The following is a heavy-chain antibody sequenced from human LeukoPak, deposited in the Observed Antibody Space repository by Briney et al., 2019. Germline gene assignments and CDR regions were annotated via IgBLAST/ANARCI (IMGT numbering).Heavy chain of an antibody. V-gene: IGHV1-46*01. Sequence: ASVKVSCKASGYTFTSYYIHWVRQAPGQGPEWMGIINPSGGSTSYAQRFQGRVTMTRDTSTSTVYMELSSLRSEDTAVYYCAREGVQKDAVAGFGSWFDPWGQGTLVTVSS. CDR1: GYTFTSYY. CDR2: INPSGGST. D-gene: IGHD6-19*01. J-gene: IGHJ5*02. CDR3: AREGVQKDAVAGFGSWFDP.